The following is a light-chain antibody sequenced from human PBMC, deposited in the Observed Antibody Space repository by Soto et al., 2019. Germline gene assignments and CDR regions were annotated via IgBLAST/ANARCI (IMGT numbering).Light chain of an antibody. J-gene: IGLJ1*01. V-gene: IGLV2-23*01. Sequence: QSALTQPASVSGSPGQSITISCTGTSSDVGSYSLLSWYQHHPGKAPKLIIYEDIKGPSGVSNRFSGSKSGNTAPLRISGLQAEDEADYYCYTYAGGSTYLFGTGTKVTVL. CDR1: SSDVGSYSL. CDR2: EDI. CDR3: YTYAGGSTYL.